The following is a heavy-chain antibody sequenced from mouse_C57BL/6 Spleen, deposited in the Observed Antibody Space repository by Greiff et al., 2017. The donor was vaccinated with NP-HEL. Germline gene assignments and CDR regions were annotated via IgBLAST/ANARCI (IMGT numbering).Heavy chain of an antibody. CDR1: GFTFSDYY. J-gene: IGHJ1*03. CDR2: INYDGSST. D-gene: IGHD1-1*01. V-gene: IGHV5-16*01. Sequence: EVKLEESEGGLVQPGSSMKLSCTASGFTFSDYYMAWVRQVPEKGLEWVANINYDGSSTYYLDSLKSRFIISRDNAKNILYLQMSSLKSEDTATYYCARDLRRYGSTHWYFDVWGTGTTVTVSS. CDR3: ARDLRRYGSTHWYFDV.